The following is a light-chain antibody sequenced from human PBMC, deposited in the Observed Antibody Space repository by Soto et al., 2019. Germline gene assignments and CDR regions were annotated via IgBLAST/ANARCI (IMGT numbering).Light chain of an antibody. CDR2: RNN. CDR1: SSNIGSNY. Sequence: QSVLTQPPSASGTPGQRVTISCSGSSSNIGSNYVYWYQQLPGTAPKLLIYRNNQRPSGVPDRFSGSKSGTSASLAISGLRSEDESDYYCAAWDDGLSGFVFGGGTKLTVL. CDR3: AAWDDGLSGFV. V-gene: IGLV1-47*01. J-gene: IGLJ2*01.